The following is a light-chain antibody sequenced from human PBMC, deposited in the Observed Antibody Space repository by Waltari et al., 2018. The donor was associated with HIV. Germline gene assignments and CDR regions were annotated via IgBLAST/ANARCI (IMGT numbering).Light chain of an antibody. J-gene: IGLJ3*02. V-gene: IGLV3-25*03. CDR1: ALPNQY. Sequence: SYELTQPPSVSVSPGQTANITCSGDALPNQYSYWYRQKSVQSPLLMTFKDTERPSGIPERFSGSTSGTTVTLTISGVQAEDEADYYCQSSDSSGSYWVFGGGTKLTVL. CDR2: KDT. CDR3: QSSDSSGSYWV.